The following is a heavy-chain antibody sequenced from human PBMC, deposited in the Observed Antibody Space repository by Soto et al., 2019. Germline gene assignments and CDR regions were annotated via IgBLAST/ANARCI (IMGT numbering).Heavy chain of an antibody. CDR1: GFTFSSYG. D-gene: IGHD2-2*01. CDR3: AREAGKVRFDY. CDR2: ISYDGNNK. Sequence: QVHLVQSGGGVVQPGRSLRLSCAVSGFTFSSYGMHWVRQAPGKGLEWVAVISYDGNNKYYTDSVKGRFTISRDNSKNTLYLQTNSLRTEDTAVYYCAREAGKVRFDYWGQGTLVTVSS. J-gene: IGHJ4*02. V-gene: IGHV3-30*03.